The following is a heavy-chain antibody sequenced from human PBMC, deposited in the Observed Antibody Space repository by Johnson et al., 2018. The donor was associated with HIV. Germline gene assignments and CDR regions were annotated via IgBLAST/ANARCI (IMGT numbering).Heavy chain of an antibody. V-gene: IGHV3-11*04. CDR2: ISSSGSTI. Sequence: QMLLVESGGGLVKPGGSLRLSCAASGFTFSDYYMSWIRQAPGKGLEWVSYISSSGSTIYYADSVKGRFTISRDNAKNSLYLQMGSLRAEDMAVYYCARDRVGSGYYSDDAFDIWGRGTLVTVSS. CDR1: GFTFSDYY. D-gene: IGHD3-22*01. CDR3: ARDRVGSGYYSDDAFDI. J-gene: IGHJ3*02.